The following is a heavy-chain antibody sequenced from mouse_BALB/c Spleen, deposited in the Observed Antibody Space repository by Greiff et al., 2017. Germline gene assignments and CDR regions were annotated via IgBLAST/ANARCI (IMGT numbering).Heavy chain of an antibody. J-gene: IGHJ4*01. CDR3: ARDGLRRYYAMDY. V-gene: IGHV1-54*01. CDR2: INPGSGAT. CDR1: GYAFTNYL. D-gene: IGHD2-4*01. Sequence: VQLQQSGAELVTPGTSVKVSCKVSGYAFTNYLIEWVKQRPGQGLEWLGVINPGSGATNYNETFQGKATLTADKSSNTAYIQLSSLTSDDSAVYFCARDGLRRYYAMDYWGQGTSVTVSS.